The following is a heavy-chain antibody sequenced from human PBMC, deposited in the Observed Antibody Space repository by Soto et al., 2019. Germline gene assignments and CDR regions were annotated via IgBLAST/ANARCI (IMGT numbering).Heavy chain of an antibody. D-gene: IGHD3-16*01. CDR3: ASKGGENY. CDR2: LNPDGSSK. J-gene: IGHJ4*02. CDR1: GFTFSRYW. Sequence: EVQLVESGGGLVQPGGSLILSCAASGFTFSRYWMMWVRQAPGKGLEWVSNLNPDGSSKHYVDSVRGRFTISRDNAKNLLYLQMDCLRVEDTAVYYCASKGGENYWGQGTLLTVSS. V-gene: IGHV3-7*01.